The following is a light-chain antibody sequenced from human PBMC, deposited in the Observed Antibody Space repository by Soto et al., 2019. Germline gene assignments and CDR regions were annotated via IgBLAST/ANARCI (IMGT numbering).Light chain of an antibody. V-gene: IGKV3-20*01. CDR1: QSVSSN. Sequence: EIVITQSPAPLSLSPRERTTLPCRASQSVSSNLAWYQQKPGQAPRLLIYGASTRATGIPDRFSGSGSGTDFTLTISRLEPEDFAVYYCQQYGTSPFTFGPGTKVDIK. CDR2: GAS. J-gene: IGKJ3*01. CDR3: QQYGTSPFT.